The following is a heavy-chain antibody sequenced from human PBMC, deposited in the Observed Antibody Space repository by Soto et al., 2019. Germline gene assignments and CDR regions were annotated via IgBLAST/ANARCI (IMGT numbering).Heavy chain of an antibody. Sequence: QSGGALRLSCAASGFTFSSYAMSWVRRAPGKGLDWVSGFSGSGGITYYADSVKGRFTISRDKSKNTLYLQMNSLRAEDTAVYYCATDRELGSDGYIQYCDYWGRGTLVA. V-gene: IGHV3-23*01. D-gene: IGHD5-12*01. CDR1: GFTFSSYA. CDR2: FSGSGGIT. J-gene: IGHJ4*02. CDR3: ATDRELGSDGYIQYCDY.